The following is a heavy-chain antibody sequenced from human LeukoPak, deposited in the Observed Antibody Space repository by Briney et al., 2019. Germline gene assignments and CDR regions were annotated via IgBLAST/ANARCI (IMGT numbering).Heavy chain of an antibody. Sequence: GGSLRLSCAASGFTFSSYGMHWVRQAPGKGLEWVAFIRYDGSNKYYADSVKGRFTISRDNSKNTLYLQMNSLRAEDTAVYYCAKELYGSANWQDYWGQGTLVTVSS. CDR3: AKELYGSANWQDY. J-gene: IGHJ4*02. V-gene: IGHV3-30*02. CDR1: GFTFSSYG. CDR2: IRYDGSNK. D-gene: IGHD3-10*01.